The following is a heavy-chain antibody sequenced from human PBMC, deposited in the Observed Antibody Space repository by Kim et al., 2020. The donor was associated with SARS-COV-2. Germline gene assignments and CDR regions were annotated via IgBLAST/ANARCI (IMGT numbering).Heavy chain of an antibody. D-gene: IGHD6-13*01. CDR1: GGSISRSNYY. V-gene: IGHV4-39*01. Sequence: SETLSLTCSVSGGSISRSNYYWGWVRQPPGKELEWIGTIYYTETTYYNPSLKSRVTISVDTSKNQLSLRLNSVTAADTAVYYCATRIVAAATVFDSWGQGTLVTVSS. J-gene: IGHJ4*02. CDR2: IYYTETT. CDR3: ATRIVAAATVFDS.